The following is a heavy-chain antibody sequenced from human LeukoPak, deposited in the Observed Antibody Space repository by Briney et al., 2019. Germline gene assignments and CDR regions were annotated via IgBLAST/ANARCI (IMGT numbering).Heavy chain of an antibody. CDR1: GGSISSGSYY. V-gene: IGHV4-39*01. J-gene: IGHJ4*02. CDR2: IYYSGSS. D-gene: IGHD5-24*01. Sequence: SETLSLTCTVSGGSISSGSYYWGWIRQPPGKGLEWIGSIYYSGSSYYNPSLKSRVAISVDTSKNQFSLKLSSVTAADTAVYYCARRAHNSVYFDYWGQGTLVTVSS. CDR3: ARRAHNSVYFDY.